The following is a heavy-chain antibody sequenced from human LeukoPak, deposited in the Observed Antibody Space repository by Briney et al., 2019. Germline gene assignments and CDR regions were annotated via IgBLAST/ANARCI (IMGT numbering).Heavy chain of an antibody. J-gene: IGHJ3*02. Sequence: EPGGSLRLSCVASGFSISSHWMSWVRQAPGKGLEWVSIISYDGSNKYYADSVKGRLTITRDNSKNTLYLQMNSLRAEDTAVYYCARVRRNWNDVDAFDIWGQGTMVTVSS. CDR3: ARVRRNWNDVDAFDI. CDR1: GFSISSHW. CDR2: ISYDGSNK. V-gene: IGHV3-30-3*01. D-gene: IGHD1-20*01.